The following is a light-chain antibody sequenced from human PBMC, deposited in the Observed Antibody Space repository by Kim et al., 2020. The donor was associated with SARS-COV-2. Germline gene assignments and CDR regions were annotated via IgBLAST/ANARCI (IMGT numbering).Light chain of an antibody. Sequence: PGERATLSGRASQSVRNSYLAWYQQKAGQEPRLLIYGASSRATGIPDRFSGSGSGTDFTLTISRLEPEDFAVYYCQQYGSSPPITFGQGTRLEIK. V-gene: IGKV3-20*01. CDR3: QQYGSSPPIT. CDR2: GAS. CDR1: QSVRNSY. J-gene: IGKJ5*01.